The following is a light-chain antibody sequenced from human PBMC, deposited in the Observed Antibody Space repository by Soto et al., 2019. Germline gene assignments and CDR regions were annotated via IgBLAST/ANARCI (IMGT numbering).Light chain of an antibody. V-gene: IGKV1-33*01. J-gene: IGKJ1*01. CDR1: QNINNY. CDR2: DAS. CDR3: QQYYSYPPT. Sequence: DIQMTQSTSSLSASVGDSVTITCHASQNINNYLNWYQQKPGRAPKLLIYDASNLEAGVPSRFRGSGSGTDFTFTISRLQPEDFATYYCQQYYSYPPTFGQGTKVDIK.